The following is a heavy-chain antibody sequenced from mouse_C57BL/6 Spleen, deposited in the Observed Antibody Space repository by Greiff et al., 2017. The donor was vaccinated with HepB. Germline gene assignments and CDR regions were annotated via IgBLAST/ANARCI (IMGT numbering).Heavy chain of an antibody. CDR1: GFTFSDYG. D-gene: IGHD1-1*01. J-gene: IGHJ4*01. CDR2: ISSGSSTI. V-gene: IGHV5-17*01. CDR3: ARSRTVVADYAMDY. Sequence: EVKLVESGGGLVKPGGSLKLSCAASGFTFSDYGMHWVRQAPEKGLEWVAYISSGSSTIYYADTVKGRFTISRDNAKNTLFLQMTSLRSEDTAMYYCARSRTVVADYAMDYWGQGTSVTVSS.